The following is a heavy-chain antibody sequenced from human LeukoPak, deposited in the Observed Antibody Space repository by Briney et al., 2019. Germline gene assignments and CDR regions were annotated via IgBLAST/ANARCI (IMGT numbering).Heavy chain of an antibody. J-gene: IGHJ5*02. Sequence: PSETLSLTCAVYGGSFSGYYWSWIRQPPGNGLEWIGEINHSGSTNYNPSLKSRVTISVDTSKNQFSLKLSSVTAADTAVYYCARGLGSSRYNRPWFDPWGQGTLVTVSS. V-gene: IGHV4-34*01. D-gene: IGHD1-14*01. CDR2: INHSGST. CDR1: GGSFSGYY. CDR3: ARGLGSSRYNRPWFDP.